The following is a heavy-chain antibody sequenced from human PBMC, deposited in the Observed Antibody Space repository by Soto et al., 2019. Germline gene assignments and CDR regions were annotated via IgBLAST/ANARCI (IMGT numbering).Heavy chain of an antibody. CDR1: GGSFSGCY. Sequence: QVQLQQWGAGLLKPSETLSLTCAVYGGSFSGCYWNWIRQPPGKGLEWIGEINHSGSTNYNPSLKSRLTLSVDTSQNQCSLKLSSVTAADTAVYYCARGWGRIFDYWGQGTLVTVSS. V-gene: IGHV4-34*01. J-gene: IGHJ4*02. CDR3: ARGWGRIFDY. CDR2: INHSGST. D-gene: IGHD7-27*01.